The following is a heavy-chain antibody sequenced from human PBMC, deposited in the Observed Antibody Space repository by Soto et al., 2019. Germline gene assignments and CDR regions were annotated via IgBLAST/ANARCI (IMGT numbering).Heavy chain of an antibody. Sequence: QITLKESGPTLVEPTQTLTLTCTYSGFSLRPTGVGVGWIRQPPGKALEWLGIIYWNDDKRYSPSLKNRFTLTSDISKSRVVLTMTNMDPVDRATYYCAHTWGLPFDYWGQGTLVIVSS. CDR1: GFSLRPTGVG. CDR3: AHTWGLPFDY. V-gene: IGHV2-5*01. D-gene: IGHD3-16*01. CDR2: IYWNDDK. J-gene: IGHJ4*02.